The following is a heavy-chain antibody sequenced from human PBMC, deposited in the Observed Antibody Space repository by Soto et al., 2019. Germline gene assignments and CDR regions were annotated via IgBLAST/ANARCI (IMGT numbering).Heavy chain of an antibody. D-gene: IGHD6-13*01. CDR3: ARDSPTYSSRSSTYGMDV. CDR2: IYSGGST. Sequence: PWGSLRLSCAASGFTVISNYMICVRQSPFKWLEWASVIYSGGSTYYADSVKGRFTISRDNSKNTLYLQMNSLRAEDTAVYYCARDSPTYSSRSSTYGMDVWGQGTTVTVSS. CDR1: GFTVISNY. V-gene: IGHV3-53*01. J-gene: IGHJ6*02.